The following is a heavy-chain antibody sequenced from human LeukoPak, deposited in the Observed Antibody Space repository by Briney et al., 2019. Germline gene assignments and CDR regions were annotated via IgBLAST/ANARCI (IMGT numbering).Heavy chain of an antibody. D-gene: IGHD5-18*01. CDR3: AKEVGRGYSYGYFDY. Sequence: GGSLRLSCAASGFTFSSYAMSWVRQAPGKGLEWVSAISGGGDSTYYADSVKGRFTISRDNSKNTLYLQMNSLRAEDTAVYYCAKEVGRGYSYGYFDYWGQGTRVTVSS. J-gene: IGHJ4*02. CDR2: ISGGGDST. V-gene: IGHV3-23*01. CDR1: GFTFSSYA.